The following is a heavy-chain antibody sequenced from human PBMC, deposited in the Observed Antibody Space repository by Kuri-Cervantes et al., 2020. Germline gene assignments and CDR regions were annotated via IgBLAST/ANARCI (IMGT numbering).Heavy chain of an antibody. CDR2: INKDGLT. Sequence: SETLTLTCSVSGGSINNFYWSWIRQPPGKGLEWIGYINKDGLTNHDPSLKSRVSISVDKSKNQFSLKLSSVSAADTAVYYCARDCSGAGCYVLSLAFDIWGQGKMVTVSS. D-gene: IGHD2-15*01. CDR1: GGSINNFY. J-gene: IGHJ3*02. V-gene: IGHV4-59*12. CDR3: ARDCSGAGCYVLSLAFDI.